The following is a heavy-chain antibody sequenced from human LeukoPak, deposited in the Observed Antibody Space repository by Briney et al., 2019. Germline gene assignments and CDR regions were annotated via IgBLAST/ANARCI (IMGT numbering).Heavy chain of an antibody. D-gene: IGHD5-18*01. CDR3: ARRVDIAKSGY. Sequence: PSDTLSLTCNVSGATVTTNYWSWIRQPPGAGLEWLGFIYYNGRSGTTNYNPSLKSRVTISLDTSKNHFSLRLTSVIGADTAVYFCARRVDIAKSGYWGQGTVVTVSS. CDR1: GATVTTNY. J-gene: IGHJ4*02. V-gene: IGHV4-59*02. CDR2: IYYNGRSGTT.